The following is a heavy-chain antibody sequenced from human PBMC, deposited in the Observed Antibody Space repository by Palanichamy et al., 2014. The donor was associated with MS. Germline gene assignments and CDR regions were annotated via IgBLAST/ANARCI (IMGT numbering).Heavy chain of an antibody. CDR3: ARMYCSSTSCLYYFDY. CDR2: ITAGNGDT. V-gene: IGHV1-3*01. J-gene: IGHJ4*02. D-gene: IGHD2-2*01. Sequence: QVQLVQSGAEVKKPGASVKVPCKASGYTFATYAVHWVRQAPGQRLEWMGCITAGNGDTKYSQKFQGRVTITRDTSASTAYMELSSLRSEDTAVYYCARMYCSSTSCLYYFDYWGQGTLVTVSS. CDR1: GYTFATYA.